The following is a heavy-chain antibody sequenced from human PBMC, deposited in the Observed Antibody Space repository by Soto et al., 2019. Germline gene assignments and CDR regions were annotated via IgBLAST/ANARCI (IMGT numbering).Heavy chain of an antibody. CDR2: IIPIFGTA. V-gene: IGHV1-69*12. CDR3: ARDSSGWPSYYYYGMDV. Sequence: QVQLVQSGAEVKKPGSSVKVSCKASGGTFSSYAISWVRQAPGQGLEWMGGIIPIFGTANYAQKFQGRVTXTADESTSTAYMELSSLRSEDTAVYYCARDSSGWPSYYYYGMDVWGQGTTVTVSS. D-gene: IGHD6-19*01. J-gene: IGHJ6*02. CDR1: GGTFSSYA.